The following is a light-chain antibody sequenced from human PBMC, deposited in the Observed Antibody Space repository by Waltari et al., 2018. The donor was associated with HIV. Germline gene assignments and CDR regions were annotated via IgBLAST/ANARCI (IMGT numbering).Light chain of an antibody. CDR2: AVF. Sequence: QSALTQPASVSGSPGQSLTVSCTGTSRDVGGYNFVSWYQQHPGKAPKLIIFAVFKRPAGVSERFSGSRSGNTASLTVSGLQAEDEADYYCCSYAGSRTWVFGGGTALTVL. J-gene: IGLJ3*02. V-gene: IGLV2-23*02. CDR3: CSYAGSRTWV. CDR1: SRDVGGYNF.